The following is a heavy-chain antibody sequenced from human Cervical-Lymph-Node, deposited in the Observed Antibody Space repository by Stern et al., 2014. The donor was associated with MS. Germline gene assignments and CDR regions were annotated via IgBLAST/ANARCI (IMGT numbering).Heavy chain of an antibody. CDR1: GDTFKSFA. V-gene: IGHV1-69*01. J-gene: IGHJ6*02. CDR3: ASAHPATRRGYKGMNV. D-gene: IGHD2-2*01. Sequence: VQLVESGSEVRKPGSSVNVTCRASGDTFKSFAVNWVRQAPGQGLEWVGGIIPVFGTPTYAQKIPGRVTIISDESTNTVYVQLTSLSTDDTATYFCASAHPATRRGYKGMNVWGQGTTIAVSS. CDR2: IIPVFGTP.